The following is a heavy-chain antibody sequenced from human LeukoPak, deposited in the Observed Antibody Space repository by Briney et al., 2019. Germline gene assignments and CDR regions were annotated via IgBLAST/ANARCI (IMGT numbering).Heavy chain of an antibody. D-gene: IGHD6-6*01. J-gene: IGHJ4*02. Sequence: GGSLRLSCAASGFTFSSYGMSWVRQAPGKGLEWVSAISGSGGSTYYADSVKGRFTISRDTSKNTLYLQMNSLRAEDTAVYYCARVRYSSSYVDYWGQGTLVTVSS. V-gene: IGHV3-23*01. CDR2: ISGSGGST. CDR1: GFTFSSYG. CDR3: ARVRYSSSYVDY.